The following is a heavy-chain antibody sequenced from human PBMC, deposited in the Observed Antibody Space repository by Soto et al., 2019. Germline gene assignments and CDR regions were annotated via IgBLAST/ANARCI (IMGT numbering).Heavy chain of an antibody. D-gene: IGHD3-16*01. Sequence: PSETLSLTCAVYGGSFSGYYWSWIRQPPGKGLEWIGEINHSGSTNYNPSLKSRVTISVDTSKNQFSLKLSSVTAADTSVYYCARLKGAYFISTYNGFDPWGQGMQVSVSS. V-gene: IGHV4-34*01. J-gene: IGHJ5*02. CDR1: GGSFSGYY. CDR2: INHSGST. CDR3: ARLKGAYFISTYNGFDP.